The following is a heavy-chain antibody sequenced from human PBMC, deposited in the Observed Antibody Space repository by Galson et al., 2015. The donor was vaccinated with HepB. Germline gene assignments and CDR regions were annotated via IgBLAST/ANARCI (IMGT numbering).Heavy chain of an antibody. D-gene: IGHD2-8*01. CDR2: ISGSGDST. V-gene: IGHV3-23*01. CDR3: ARDRGMVSWRATMTLDY. J-gene: IGHJ4*02. CDR1: GFTFSNSA. Sequence: SLRLSCAASGFTFSNSAMSWVRQAPGKGLEWVSEISGSGDSTAYADSVKGRFTISRDNSKNTLYLQMNSLRVEDTAVYYCARDRGMVSWRATMTLDYWGQGTLVTVSS.